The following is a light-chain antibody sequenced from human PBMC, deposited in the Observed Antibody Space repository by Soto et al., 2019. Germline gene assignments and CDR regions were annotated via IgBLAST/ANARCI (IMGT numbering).Light chain of an antibody. Sequence: DIQINQSPSTLSASVGDRVTITCRASQSISSWLAWYQQKPGKAPKLLIYKASSLESGVQSRFSGSGSGTEFTLTIRSLQPDEFATDYCKQYNSYSEAVGQGTKVDI. CDR2: KAS. CDR1: QSISSW. CDR3: KQYNSYSEA. V-gene: IGKV1-5*03. J-gene: IGKJ1*01.